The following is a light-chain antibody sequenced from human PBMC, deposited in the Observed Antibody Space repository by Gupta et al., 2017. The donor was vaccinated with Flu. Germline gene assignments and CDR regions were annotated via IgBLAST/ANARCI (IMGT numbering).Light chain of an antibody. CDR2: DDN. CDR1: SGNIASNY. J-gene: IGLJ3*02. CDR3: QSYDNNNRV. V-gene: IGLV6-57*01. Sequence: NFMLTQPHSVSESPGKTVTISCTRSSGNIASNYVQWYQQRPGSSPTTVIYDDNQRPSGVPDRFSGSIDSSSNSASLTISGLKTEDEADYYCQSYDNNNRVFGGGTKLTVL.